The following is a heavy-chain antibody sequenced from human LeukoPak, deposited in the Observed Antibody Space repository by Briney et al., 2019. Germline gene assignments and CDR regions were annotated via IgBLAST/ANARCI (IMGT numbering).Heavy chain of an antibody. D-gene: IGHD3-3*01. CDR1: GGTFSSYA. Sequence: SVKVSCKASGGTFSSYAISWVRQAPGQGLEWMGGIIPIFGTANYAQKFQGRVTITADESTSTAYMELSSLRSEDTAVYYCARATIFGVVIIHPYYYYGMDVWGQGTTVTVSS. CDR3: ARATIFGVVIIHPYYYYGMDV. CDR2: IIPIFGTA. J-gene: IGHJ6*02. V-gene: IGHV1-69*13.